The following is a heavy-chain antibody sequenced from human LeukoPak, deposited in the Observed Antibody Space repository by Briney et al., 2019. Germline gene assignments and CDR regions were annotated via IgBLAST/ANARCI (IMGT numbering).Heavy chain of an antibody. J-gene: IGHJ3*02. CDR3: ARDLRYCSSASCSENGAFDI. CDR1: GFTFSSYS. CDR2: ISSSGSFI. D-gene: IGHD2-2*01. Sequence: GGSLRLSRAASGFTFSSYSMNWVRQAPGEGLEWVSSISSSGSFIYYADSVKGRFTISRDNARNSLFLQMNSLRAEDTAVYYCARDLRYCSSASCSENGAFDIWGQGTMVTVS. V-gene: IGHV3-21*01.